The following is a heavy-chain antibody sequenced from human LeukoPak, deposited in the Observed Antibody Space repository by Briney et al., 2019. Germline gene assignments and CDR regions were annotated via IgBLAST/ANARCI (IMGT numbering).Heavy chain of an antibody. CDR1: GFTFSSYG. V-gene: IGHV3-33*01. D-gene: IGHD5-18*01. J-gene: IGHJ4*02. CDR2: IWYDGSNK. CDR3: ARGSEIQLWLYYFDY. Sequence: PGGSLRLSCAASGFTFSSYGMHWVRQAPGKGLEWVAVIWYDGSNKYYADSVKGRFTISRDNSKNTLYLQMNSLRAEDTAVYYCARGSEIQLWLYYFDYWGQGTLVTGSS.